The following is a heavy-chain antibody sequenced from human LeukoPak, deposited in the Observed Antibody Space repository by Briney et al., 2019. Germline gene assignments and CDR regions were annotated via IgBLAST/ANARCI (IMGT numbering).Heavy chain of an antibody. J-gene: IGHJ6*03. V-gene: IGHV3-48*01. D-gene: IGHD4-11*01. CDR3: AREGSNYYYYYMDV. CDR2: ISSSSSTI. CDR1: GFTFSSYV. Sequence: GGSLRLSCAASGFTFSSYVMSWVRQAPGKGLEWVSYISSSSSTIYYADSVKGRFTISRDNAKNSLYLQMNSLRAEDTAVYYCAREGSNYYYYYMDVWGKGTTVTVSS.